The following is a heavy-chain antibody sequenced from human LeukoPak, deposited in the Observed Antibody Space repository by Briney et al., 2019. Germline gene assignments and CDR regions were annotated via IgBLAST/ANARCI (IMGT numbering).Heavy chain of an antibody. J-gene: IGHJ5*02. CDR1: GGSISSGDYY. Sequence: SQTLSLTCTVSGGSISSGDYYWSWIRQPSGKGLEWIAYMYYSGSTYYNPSLKSRVTMSADTSKNQLSLKLRSVTAADTAVYYCARPYYYDSRIDPWGQGILVTVSS. V-gene: IGHV4-30-4*01. D-gene: IGHD3-22*01. CDR2: MYYSGST. CDR3: ARPYYYDSRIDP.